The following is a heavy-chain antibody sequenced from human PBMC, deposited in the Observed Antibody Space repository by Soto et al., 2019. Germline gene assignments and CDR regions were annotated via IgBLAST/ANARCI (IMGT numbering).Heavy chain of an antibody. D-gene: IGHD2-2*01. CDR2: INSAGAT. CDR3: AREGGYCTISSCYRNGMDV. CDR1: GFTFSSYD. V-gene: IGHV3-13*01. J-gene: IGHJ6*02. Sequence: GGSLRLSCEAFGFTFSSYDMHWVRQVTGKGLEWVSTINSAGATYYSDSVKGRFTISRENAKSSLYLQMNSLRAGDTAVYYCAREGGYCTISSCYRNGMDVWGRGTKVTVSS.